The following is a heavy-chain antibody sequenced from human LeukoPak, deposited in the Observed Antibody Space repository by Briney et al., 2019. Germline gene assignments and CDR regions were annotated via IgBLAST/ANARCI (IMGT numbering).Heavy chain of an antibody. D-gene: IGHD3-10*01. CDR2: INGDGSST. V-gene: IGHV3-74*01. CDR3: ARGRSITLLRGVAMSDGFDI. J-gene: IGHJ3*02. Sequence: GRSLRLSCAASGFTFSSDWMHWVRQAPGKGLVWVSRINGDGSSTSHADSVKGRFTISRDNAKNLVFLQMNGLRAEDTAVYYCARGRSITLLRGVAMSDGFDIWGQGAMVAVSS. CDR1: GFTFSSDW.